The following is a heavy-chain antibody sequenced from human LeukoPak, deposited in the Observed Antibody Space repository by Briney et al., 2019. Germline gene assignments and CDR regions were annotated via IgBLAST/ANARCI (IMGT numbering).Heavy chain of an antibody. CDR3: ARDVPKIATRPLDY. CDR1: GYTFTGYY. V-gene: IGHV1-2*02. D-gene: IGHD6-6*01. J-gene: IGHJ4*02. CDR2: NNPNSGNT. Sequence: ASVKVSCKASGYTFTGYYIHWVRQAPGQGLEWMGWNNPNSGNTNYAQKFQGRVTMTRDTSISTAYMELRRLRSDDTAVYYCARDVPKIATRPLDYWGQGTLLTVSS.